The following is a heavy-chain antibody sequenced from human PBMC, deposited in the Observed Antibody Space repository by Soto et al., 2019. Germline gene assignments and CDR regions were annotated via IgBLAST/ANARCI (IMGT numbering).Heavy chain of an antibody. Sequence: SETLSLTCAVYGGSFSGYYWSWIRQPPGKGLEWIGEINHSGSTNYNPSLKSRITISLDTSKNQFSLKLSSVTAADTSVYYCARAEVYSSSSRAFDIWGQGTMVTVSS. CDR3: ARAEVYSSSSRAFDI. J-gene: IGHJ3*02. CDR1: GGSFSGYY. V-gene: IGHV4-34*01. D-gene: IGHD6-6*01. CDR2: INHSGST.